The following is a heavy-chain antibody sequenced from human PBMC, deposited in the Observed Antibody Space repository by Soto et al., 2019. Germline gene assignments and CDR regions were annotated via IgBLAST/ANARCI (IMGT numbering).Heavy chain of an antibody. Sequence: GGSLRLSCAASGFTFSSYWMHWVRQAPGKGLLWVSRINRDGSTTDYADSLKGRVTISRDNAKNSLYLQMNSLTAEDTAVYYCARNYDSSGYYRVPADYWGQGTLVTVSS. D-gene: IGHD3-22*01. CDR2: INRDGSTT. CDR3: ARNYDSSGYYRVPADY. CDR1: GFTFSSYW. V-gene: IGHV3-74*01. J-gene: IGHJ4*02.